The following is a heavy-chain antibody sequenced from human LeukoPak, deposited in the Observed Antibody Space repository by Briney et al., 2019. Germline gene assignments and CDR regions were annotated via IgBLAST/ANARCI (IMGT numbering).Heavy chain of an antibody. CDR2: IETDGSAT. Sequence: GESLRLSCAASGFTFRGYGMHWVRQTPGKGLEWVSAIETDGSATTYADSVEGRFSISRDNAKNILYLQMNSLRVEDTAVYYCARGGGYRLDYWGLGTLVTVSS. J-gene: IGHJ4*02. V-gene: IGHV3-74*01. CDR1: GFTFRGYG. D-gene: IGHD6-25*01. CDR3: ARGGGYRLDY.